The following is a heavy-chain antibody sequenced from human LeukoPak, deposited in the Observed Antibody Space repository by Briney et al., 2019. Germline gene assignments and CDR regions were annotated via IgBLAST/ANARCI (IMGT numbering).Heavy chain of an antibody. V-gene: IGHV1-24*01. J-gene: IGHJ4*02. CDR2: FDPEDGET. Sequence: ASVKVSCKVSGYTLTELSMHWVRQAPGKGLEWMGGFDPEDGETIYAQKFQGRVTMTEDTSTDTAYMELSGLRSEDTAVYYCATASPIVATITYFDYWGQGTLVTVSS. CDR3: ATASPIVATITYFDY. CDR1: GYTLTELS. D-gene: IGHD5-12*01.